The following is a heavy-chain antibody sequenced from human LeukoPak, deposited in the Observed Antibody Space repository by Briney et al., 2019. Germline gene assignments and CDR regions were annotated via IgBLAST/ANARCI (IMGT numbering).Heavy chain of an antibody. V-gene: IGHV3-30*18. CDR2: ISYEGSNK. CDR1: RFSFSDYG. CDR3: AKGRRGVTAIRAIDY. D-gene: IGHD2-21*02. Sequence: GGSLRLSCAASRFSFSDYGMHWVRQAPGKGLEWVAAISYEGSNKYYGDSVKGRFTISRDNSKNTLYLDMNSLRAEDTAVYYCAKGRRGVTAIRAIDYWGQGTLVSVSS. J-gene: IGHJ4*02.